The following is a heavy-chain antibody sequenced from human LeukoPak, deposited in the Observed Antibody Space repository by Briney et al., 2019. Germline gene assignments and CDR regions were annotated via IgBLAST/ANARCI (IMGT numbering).Heavy chain of an antibody. D-gene: IGHD3-9*01. V-gene: IGHV3-23*01. CDR1: GFTFSSYV. J-gene: IGHJ4*02. CDR2: ISGTGTST. Sequence: GGSLRLSCAASGFTFSSYVMNWVRQAPGKGLEWVSAISGTGTSTYYADSVKGWFTISRDNSKNTLYLQMNSLRAEDTAVYYCAKFFDWLGDWGQGTLVTVSS. CDR3: AKFFDWLGD.